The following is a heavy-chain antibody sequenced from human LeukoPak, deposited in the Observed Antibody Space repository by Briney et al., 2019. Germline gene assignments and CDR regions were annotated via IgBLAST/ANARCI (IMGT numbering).Heavy chain of an antibody. V-gene: IGHV3-30-3*01. J-gene: IGHJ4*02. CDR1: GFTFSSYA. D-gene: IGHD6-13*01. Sequence: GGSLRLSCAASGFTFSSYAMHWVRQAPGKGLEWVAVISYDGSNKYYADSVKGRFTISRDNSKNTLYLQMNSLRVEDTAVYYCARAPRTAANFDYWGQGTLVTVSS. CDR3: ARAPRTAANFDY. CDR2: ISYDGSNK.